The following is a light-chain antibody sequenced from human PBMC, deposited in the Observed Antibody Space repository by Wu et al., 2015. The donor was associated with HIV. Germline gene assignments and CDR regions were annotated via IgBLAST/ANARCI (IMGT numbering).Light chain of an antibody. Sequence: EIVLTQSPGTLSLSPGERATLSCRASQSVSSSYLAWYQQKPGQAPRLLIYAASSRATGIPDRFSGSGSGTDFTLTISRLEPEDFAVYYCQQYGSSPPFGFGPGTKVDIK. CDR1: QSVSSSY. CDR2: AAS. CDR3: QQYGSSPPFG. V-gene: IGKV3-20*01. J-gene: IGKJ3*01.